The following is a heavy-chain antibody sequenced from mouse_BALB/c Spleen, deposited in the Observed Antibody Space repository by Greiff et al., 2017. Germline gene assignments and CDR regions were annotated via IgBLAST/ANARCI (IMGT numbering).Heavy chain of an antibody. V-gene: IGHV5-9-3*01. CDR3: AIQGMITTENAWLAY. Sequence: EVKLVESGGGLVKPGGSLKLSCAASGFTFSSYAMSWVRQTPEKRLEWVATISSGGSYTYYPDSVKGRFTISRDNAKSTLYLQMSSLRSEDTAMYYCAIQGMITTENAWLAYWGQGTLVTVSA. J-gene: IGHJ3*01. CDR2: ISSGGSYT. CDR1: GFTFSSYA. D-gene: IGHD2-4*01.